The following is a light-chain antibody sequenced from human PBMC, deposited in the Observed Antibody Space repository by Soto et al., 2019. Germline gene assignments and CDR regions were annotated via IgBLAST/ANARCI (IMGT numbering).Light chain of an antibody. CDR3: CSYACPFTWV. V-gene: IGLV2-23*02. CDR2: EVN. CDR1: SSDVGSYNL. J-gene: IGLJ3*02. Sequence: QSVLTQPASVSGSPGQSITISCTGTSSDVGSYNLVSWFQRHPGKAPKLMIYEVNKRPSGVSNRFSASKSANTASLTISGLQAADEADYYCCSYACPFTWVFGGGTKLTVL.